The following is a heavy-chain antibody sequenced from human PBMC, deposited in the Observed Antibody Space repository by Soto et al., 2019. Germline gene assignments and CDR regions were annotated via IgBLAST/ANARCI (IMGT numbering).Heavy chain of an antibody. CDR3: AKSISRIRETPFF. D-gene: IGHD3-10*01. V-gene: IGHV3-33*06. CDR1: GFTFRSYG. Sequence: QVQLVESGGGVVEPGRSLRLSCAASGFTFRSYGMHWVRQAPGKGLVWVAFVWIDGSHKYYADSVKARITISRDNSKNTRSLQMTSLTAEDTAVYYCAKSISRIRETPFFGGQGTLVTVSS. J-gene: IGHJ1*01. CDR2: VWIDGSHK.